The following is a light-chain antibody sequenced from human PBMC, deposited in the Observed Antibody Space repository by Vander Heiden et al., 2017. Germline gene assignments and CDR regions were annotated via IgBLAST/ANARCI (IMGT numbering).Light chain of an antibody. J-gene: IGKJ2*01. Sequence: VVMTHSPPSLPVTLGQAASISCTSSQSLVLSNRNTYLNWFHQTPGQSPRRLIYEVSNRDSGVPDRFSASESGTDFTLKISRVEAEDVGVYYCMQASHWPYTFGQGTKLEIK. V-gene: IGKV2-30*02. CDR1: QSLVLSNRNTY. CDR3: MQASHWPYT. CDR2: EVS.